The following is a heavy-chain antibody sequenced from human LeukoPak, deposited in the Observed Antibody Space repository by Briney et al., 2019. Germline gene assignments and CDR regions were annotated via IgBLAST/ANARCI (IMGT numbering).Heavy chain of an antibody. CDR3: ARGSYSSGSQYFDY. D-gene: IGHD6-19*01. V-gene: IGHV3-64*02. J-gene: IGHJ4*02. CDR2: ISSNGGST. CDR1: GFTFSSYA. Sequence: GGSLRLSCAASGFTFSSYAMHWVRQAPGKGLEYVSAISSNGGSTYYADSVKGRFTISRDNSKNTLYLQMGSLRAEDMAVYYCARGSYSSGSQYFDYWGQGTLVTVSS.